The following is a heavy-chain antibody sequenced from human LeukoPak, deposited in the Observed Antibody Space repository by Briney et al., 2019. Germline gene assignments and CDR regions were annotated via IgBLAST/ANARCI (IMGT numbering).Heavy chain of an antibody. CDR2: ISSSGSTI. CDR3: VRDVSRRIGMDV. J-gene: IGHJ6*02. D-gene: IGHD2/OR15-2a*01. V-gene: IGHV3-48*03. CDR1: GFTFSSYE. Sequence: GGSLRLSCAASGFTFSSYEMNWVRQAPGKGLEWVSYISSSGSTIYYADSVKGRFTISRDNAKNSLYLQMNSLRAEDTAVYYCVRDVSRRIGMDVWGQGTTVTVSS.